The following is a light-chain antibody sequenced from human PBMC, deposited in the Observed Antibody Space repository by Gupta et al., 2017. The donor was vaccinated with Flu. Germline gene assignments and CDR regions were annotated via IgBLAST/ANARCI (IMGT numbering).Light chain of an antibody. V-gene: IGLV2-14*01. CDR3: SSYRSRNTRV. CDR1: SSDVGGYNY. Sequence: QSALTRPASVSGSPGQSITISCTGTSSDVGGYNYVSWFQQHPGKAPKLMISEVNNRPSGVSNRFSGSKSGNTASLTISGLQAEDEADYFCSSYRSRNTRVFGTGTQVTVL. J-gene: IGLJ1*01. CDR2: EVN.